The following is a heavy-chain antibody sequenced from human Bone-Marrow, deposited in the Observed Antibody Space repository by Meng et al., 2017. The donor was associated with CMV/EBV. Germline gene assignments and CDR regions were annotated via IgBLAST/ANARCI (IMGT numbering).Heavy chain of an antibody. Sequence: QVKLVQSGAEVKKPGASVKVSCKASGYTFTSYAMHWVRQAPGQRLEWMGWINAGNGNTKYSQKFQGRVTITRDTSASTAYMELSSLRSEDTAVYYCATAGLIVPALGFWGQGTLVTVSS. CDR2: INAGNGNT. J-gene: IGHJ4*02. CDR1: GYTFTSYA. CDR3: ATAGLIVPALGF. D-gene: IGHD2-2*01. V-gene: IGHV1-3*01.